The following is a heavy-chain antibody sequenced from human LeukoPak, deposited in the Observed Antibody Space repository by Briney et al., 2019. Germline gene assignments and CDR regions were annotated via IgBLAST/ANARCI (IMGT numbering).Heavy chain of an antibody. CDR1: GGSVSSHY. CDR2: IYYGGST. Sequence: PSETLSLTCTVSGGSVSSHYWGWIRQPPGKGLEWIGYIYYGGSTNYNPSLKSRVTISVDTSKNQFSLKLSSVTAADTAVYYCARDGVHQGGYYYYYMDVWGKGTTVTVSS. V-gene: IGHV4-59*02. J-gene: IGHJ6*03. D-gene: IGHD2-8*01. CDR3: ARDGVHQGGYYYYYMDV.